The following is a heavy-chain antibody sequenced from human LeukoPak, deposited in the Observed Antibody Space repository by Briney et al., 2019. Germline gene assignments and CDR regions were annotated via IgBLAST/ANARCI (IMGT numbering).Heavy chain of an antibody. J-gene: IGHJ4*02. V-gene: IGHV4-59*06. CDR2: IYYSGST. CDR1: GGSISSYY. Sequence: PSETLSLTCTVSGGSISSYYWSWIRQHPGKGLEWIGYIYYSGSTYYNPSLKSRVTISVDTSKNQFSLKLSSVTAADTAVYYCARESGKAVWGSYRYKFDYWGQGTLVTVSS. CDR3: ARESGKAVWGSYRYKFDY. D-gene: IGHD3-16*02.